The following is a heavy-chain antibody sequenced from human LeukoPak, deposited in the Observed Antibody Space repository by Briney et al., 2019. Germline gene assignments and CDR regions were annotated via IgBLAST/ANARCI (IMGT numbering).Heavy chain of an antibody. D-gene: IGHD5-12*01. J-gene: IGHJ4*02. V-gene: IGHV3-7*01. CDR1: GFTFSNYW. Sequence: GGSLRLSCAASGFTFSNYWMTWVRQAPGKGLEWVAHINQDGSEEHYMDSVKARFTISRDNAKNSLSLQMNSLRAEDTAVYYCVRDGGVSGYDLHDYWGQGTLVTVSS. CDR2: INQDGSEE. CDR3: VRDGGVSGYDLHDY.